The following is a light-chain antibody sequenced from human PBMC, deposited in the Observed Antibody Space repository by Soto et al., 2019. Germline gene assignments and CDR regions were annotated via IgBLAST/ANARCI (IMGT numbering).Light chain of an antibody. J-gene: IGKJ2*01. CDR2: DAS. CDR1: QSLNND. Sequence: EIVLTQSPAALSLSPGETATLSCRASQSLNNDLAWYQQKPGQAPRLLIYDASDRATGVPARFRGSGSGTDFTLTISSLDPEDFAVYYCQHRSNCPPYTFGQGTKLEI. CDR3: QHRSNCPPYT. V-gene: IGKV3-11*01.